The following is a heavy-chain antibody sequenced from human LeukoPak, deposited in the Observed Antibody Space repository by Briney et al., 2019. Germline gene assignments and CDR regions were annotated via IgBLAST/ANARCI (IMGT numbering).Heavy chain of an antibody. CDR3: TSRRPIAAAEV. CDR2: IYYNGAT. D-gene: IGHD6-13*01. V-gene: IGHV4-39*01. Sequence: SETLSLTCTVPGGSIGSSSYYWGWIRQPPGKGLEWIGCIYYNGATYYNPSLKGRVSISTDTPKNQFSLKLSSVTAADTAVYFCTSRRPIAAAEVWGQGTLLTVSS. CDR1: GGSIGSSSYY. J-gene: IGHJ4*02.